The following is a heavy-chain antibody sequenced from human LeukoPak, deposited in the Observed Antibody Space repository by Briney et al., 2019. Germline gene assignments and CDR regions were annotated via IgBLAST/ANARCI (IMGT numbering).Heavy chain of an antibody. CDR2: IDPSDSYI. J-gene: IGHJ2*01. CDR1: GYTFTNYW. CDR3: ARRGMGYNGYDGYWYFDL. D-gene: IGHD5-12*01. Sequence: GESLKISCKGSGYTFTNYWIGWVRQMAGKGLEWMGRIDPSDSYINYSPSFQGHVTISADKSNSTAYLQWSTLKASDTAMYYCARRGMGYNGYDGYWYFDLWGRGTLVTVSS. V-gene: IGHV5-10-1*01.